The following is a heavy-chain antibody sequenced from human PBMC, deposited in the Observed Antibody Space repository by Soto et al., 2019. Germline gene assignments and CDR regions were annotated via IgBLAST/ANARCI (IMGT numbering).Heavy chain of an antibody. CDR3: ARLITIFGVVIIGYFDY. V-gene: IGHV4-59*08. D-gene: IGHD3-3*01. CDR2: IYYSGST. Sequence: SETLSLTCTVSGGSISSYYWSWIRQPPGKGLEWIGYIYYSGSTNYNPSLKSRVTISVDTSKNQFSLKLSSVTAADTAVYYCARLITIFGVVIIGYFDYWGQGTLVTVSS. CDR1: GGSISSYY. J-gene: IGHJ4*02.